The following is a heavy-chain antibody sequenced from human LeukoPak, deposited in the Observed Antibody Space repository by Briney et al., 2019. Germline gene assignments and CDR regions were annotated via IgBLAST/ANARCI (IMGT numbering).Heavy chain of an antibody. CDR3: ARVPQEAARYNWFDP. Sequence: SETLSLTCAAYGGSFSGYYWSWIRQPPGKGLEWIGEINHSGSTNYNPSLKSRVTISVDTSKNQFSLKLSSVTAADTAVYYCARVPQEAARYNWFDPWGQGTLVTVSS. J-gene: IGHJ5*02. D-gene: IGHD1-14*01. V-gene: IGHV4-34*01. CDR1: GGSFSGYY. CDR2: INHSGST.